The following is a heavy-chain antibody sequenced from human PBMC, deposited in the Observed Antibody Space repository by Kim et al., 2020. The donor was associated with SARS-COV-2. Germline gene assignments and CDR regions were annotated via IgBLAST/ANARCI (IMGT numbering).Heavy chain of an antibody. V-gene: IGHV1-3*01. J-gene: IGHJ5*01. CDR2: INAGNGNT. CDR3: AREPGRSSGWFSS. D-gene: IGHD6-19*01. Sequence: ASVKVSCKASGYTLTTYAIHWVRQAPGQRLEWMGWINAGNGNTKYSQKFQGRVTITRDTSASTAYMELSSLRSEDTAVYYCAREPGRSSGWFSSWGQGTLVTVSS. CDR1: GYTLTTYA.